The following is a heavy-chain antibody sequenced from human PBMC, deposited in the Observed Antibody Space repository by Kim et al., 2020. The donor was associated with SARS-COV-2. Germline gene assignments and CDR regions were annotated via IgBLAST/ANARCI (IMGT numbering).Heavy chain of an antibody. D-gene: IGHD6-6*01. V-gene: IGHV4-39*01. J-gene: IGHJ4*02. CDR3: ARGTEYSRAFDY. CDR2: IYNSGST. CDR1: GGSISRSNYY. Sequence: SETLSLTCTVSGGSISRSNYYWGWIRQPPGKGLEWIGNIYNSGSTYYNPSLKSRVTISVDTSNNQFSLRLGSVTAADTAVYHCARGTEYSRAFDYWGQGTLVTVSS.